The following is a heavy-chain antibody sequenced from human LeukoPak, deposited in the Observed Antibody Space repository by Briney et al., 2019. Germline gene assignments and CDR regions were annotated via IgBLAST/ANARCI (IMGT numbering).Heavy chain of an antibody. CDR1: GFTFSSYG. J-gene: IGHJ4*02. Sequence: GGSLRLSCAASGFTFSSYGMHWVRQAPGKGLEWVAVIWYDGSNKYYADSVKGRFTISRDNSKNTLYLQMNSLRAEDTAVYYCARGGSYFQSKYYFDYWGQGTLVPVSS. CDR2: IWYDGSNK. V-gene: IGHV3-33*01. D-gene: IGHD1-26*01. CDR3: ARGGSYFQSKYYFDY.